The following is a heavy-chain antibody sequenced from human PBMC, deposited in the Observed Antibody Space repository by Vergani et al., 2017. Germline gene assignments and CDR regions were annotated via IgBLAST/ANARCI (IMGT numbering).Heavy chain of an antibody. D-gene: IGHD3-16*01. J-gene: IGHJ4*02. CDR1: GFTFSGYY. Sequence: QVQLVQSGAEVKKPGASVKVSCKTSGFTFSGYYIHWVRQAPGQGLEWMGGVNPNSGGTNYAQKFQGRVTMTRDTSINTAYMELNMLKSDDTAMYYCARDTRGGEWSGGYWGQGTLVTVSS. V-gene: IGHV1-2*02. CDR2: VNPNSGGT. CDR3: ARDTRGGEWSGGY.